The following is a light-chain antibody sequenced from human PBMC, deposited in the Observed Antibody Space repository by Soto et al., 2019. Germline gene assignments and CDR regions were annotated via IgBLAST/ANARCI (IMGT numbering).Light chain of an antibody. Sequence: QSVLTQPPSVSGAPGQRVTISCTGSSSNIGAGYDVHWYQQLPGTAPKLLIYGNSNRPSGVPHRFSGSKSGTSASLAITGLQAEDEADYYCPSYDSSLSVVVFGGGTKVTVL. V-gene: IGLV1-40*01. CDR1: SSNIGAGYD. CDR2: GNS. CDR3: PSYDSSLSVVV. J-gene: IGLJ2*01.